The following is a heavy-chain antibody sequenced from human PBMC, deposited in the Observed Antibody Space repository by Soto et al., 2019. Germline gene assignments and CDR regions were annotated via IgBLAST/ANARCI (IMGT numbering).Heavy chain of an antibody. CDR2: IYQSGST. V-gene: IGHV4-38-2*02. J-gene: IGHJ4*02. CDR3: ARVLGAPLYYFDY. CDR1: GYSISIANY. Sequence: SETLSLTCPVSGYSISIANYWGWIRQPPGKRLEWIGSIYQSGSTYYNPSLRSRATISVDTSKNQFSLKLSSVTAADTAVYYCARVLGAPLYYFDYWGQGILVTVSS. D-gene: IGHD1-26*01.